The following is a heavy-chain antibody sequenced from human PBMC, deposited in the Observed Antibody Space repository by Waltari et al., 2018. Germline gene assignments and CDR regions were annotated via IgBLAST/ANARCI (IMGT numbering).Heavy chain of an antibody. CDR2: IYHSGST. V-gene: IGHV4-38-2*01. J-gene: IGHJ6*02. CDR1: GYSISSGYY. Sequence: QVQLQESGPGLVKPSETLSLTCAVSGYSISSGYYWGWIRQPPGKGLEWIGSIYHSGSTYYNPSLKSRVTISVDTSKNQFSLKLSSVTAADTAVYYCARQGPIVPAANPFLYYYYGMDVWGQGTTVTVSS. CDR3: ARQGPIVPAANPFLYYYYGMDV. D-gene: IGHD2-2*01.